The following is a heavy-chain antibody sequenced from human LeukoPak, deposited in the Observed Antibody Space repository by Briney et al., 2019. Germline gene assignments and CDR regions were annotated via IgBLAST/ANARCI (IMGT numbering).Heavy chain of an antibody. D-gene: IGHD1-26*01. CDR2: IIPIFGTA. CDR1: GYTFTSYA. CDR3: ARDRGAKGHYYYYMDV. J-gene: IGHJ6*03. V-gene: IGHV1-69*05. Sequence: GASVKVSCKASGYTFTSYAISWVRQAPGQGLEWMGGIIPIFGTANYAQKFQGRVTITTDESTSTAYMELSSLRSEDTAVYYCARDRGAKGHYYYYMDVWGKGTTVTVSS.